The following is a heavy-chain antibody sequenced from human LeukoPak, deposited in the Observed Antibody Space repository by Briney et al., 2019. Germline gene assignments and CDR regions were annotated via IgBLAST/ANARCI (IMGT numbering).Heavy chain of an antibody. D-gene: IGHD3-3*01. V-gene: IGHV4-39*07. CDR1: GGSISSSSYY. J-gene: IGHJ4*02. CDR3: ARESRFGVVIPD. CDR2: IYYSGST. Sequence: SETLSLTCTVSGGSISSSSYYWGWIRQPPGKGLEWIGSIYYSGSTYYNPSLKSRVTISVDTSKNQFSLKLSSVTAADTAVYYCARESRFGVVIPDWGQGTLVTVSS.